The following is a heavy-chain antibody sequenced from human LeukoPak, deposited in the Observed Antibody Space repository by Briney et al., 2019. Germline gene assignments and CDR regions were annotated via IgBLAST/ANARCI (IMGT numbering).Heavy chain of an antibody. V-gene: IGHV3-7*01. CDR2: TNEAGGDK. CDR1: GFTFSLYW. Sequence: GGSLRLSCAASGFTFSLYWMNWVRQAPGKGLECVASTNEAGGDKYYVDSVKGRFTISRDNSKNSLSLQMNSLTAEDTAIYYCAIATTGRGAFGSWGQGTLVSVSS. J-gene: IGHJ4*02. D-gene: IGHD1-1*01. CDR3: AIATTGRGAFGS.